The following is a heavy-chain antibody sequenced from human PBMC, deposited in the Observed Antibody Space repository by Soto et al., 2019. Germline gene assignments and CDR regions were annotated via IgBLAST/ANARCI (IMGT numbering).Heavy chain of an antibody. D-gene: IGHD2-2*01. J-gene: IGHJ4*02. Sequence: GSLRLSCAASGFTFSDHYMDWVRQAPGKGLEWVGRTRNKANSYTTEYAASVKGRFTISRDDSKNSLYLQMNSLKTEDTAVYYCARSVVVPAAYRYFDYWGQGTLVTVSS. CDR2: TRNKANSYTT. V-gene: IGHV3-72*01. CDR3: ARSVVVPAAYRYFDY. CDR1: GFTFSDHY.